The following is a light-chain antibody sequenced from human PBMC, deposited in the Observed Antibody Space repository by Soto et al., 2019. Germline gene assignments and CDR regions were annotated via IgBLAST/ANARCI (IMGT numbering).Light chain of an antibody. V-gene: IGKV3-11*01. CDR3: QQRSNWPPLT. J-gene: IGKJ4*01. Sequence: EIVLTQSPATLSLSPGERATLSCRASQSVSIYSEWYQQKPGQAPRLLIYDASNRAAGIPARFSGSGSGTDFTLTIGSLEPEDFAVYYCQQRSNWPPLTFGGGTKVEIK. CDR1: QSVSIY. CDR2: DAS.